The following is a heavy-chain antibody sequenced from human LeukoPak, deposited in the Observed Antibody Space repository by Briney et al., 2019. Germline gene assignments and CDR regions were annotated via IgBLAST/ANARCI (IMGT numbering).Heavy chain of an antibody. D-gene: IGHD3-22*01. V-gene: IGHV4-61*02. J-gene: IGHJ4*02. CDR3: ARDSHYYDSSGD. Sequence: SETLSLTCTVSGGSISSGSYYWSWIRQPAGKGLEWIGRIYTSGSTNYNPSLKSRVTISVDTSKNQFSLKLSSVTAADTAVYYCARDSHYYDSSGDWGQGTLVTVSS. CDR2: IYTSGST. CDR1: GGSISSGSYY.